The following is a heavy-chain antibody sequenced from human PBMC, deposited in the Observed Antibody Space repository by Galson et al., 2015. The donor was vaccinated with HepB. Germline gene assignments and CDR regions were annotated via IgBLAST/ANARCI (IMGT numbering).Heavy chain of an antibody. Sequence: SLRLSCAASGFTFSSYAMSWVRQAPGKGLEWVSAISGSGGSTYYADSVKGRFTISRDNSKNTLYLQMNSLRAEDTAVYYCANHGYSSSWYGDYYYYGMDVWGQGTTVTVSS. CDR3: ANHGYSSSWYGDYYYYGMDV. V-gene: IGHV3-23*01. D-gene: IGHD6-13*01. J-gene: IGHJ6*02. CDR2: ISGSGGST. CDR1: GFTFSSYA.